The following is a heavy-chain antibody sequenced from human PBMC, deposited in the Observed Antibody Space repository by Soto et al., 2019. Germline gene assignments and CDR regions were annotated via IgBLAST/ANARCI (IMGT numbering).Heavy chain of an antibody. D-gene: IGHD3-3*01. CDR3: VREEFEDGRGHFTH. J-gene: IGHJ4*02. Sequence: QVLLVESGGGVVQPGGALRLSCAASGFTFSASVMHWVRQAPGKGLEWMAILSYGAKNKYYADSVKGRFTISRDISASTLSLQMDSLRTEDTAVYYCVREEFEDGRGHFTHWGQGTLVSVSS. CDR2: LSYGAKNK. V-gene: IGHV3-30*03. CDR1: GFTFSASV.